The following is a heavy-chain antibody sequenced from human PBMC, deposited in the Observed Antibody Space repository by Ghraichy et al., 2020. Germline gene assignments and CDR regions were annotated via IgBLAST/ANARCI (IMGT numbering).Heavy chain of an antibody. J-gene: IGHJ3*02. CDR3: AKEGGGYAFDI. Sequence: GSLRLSCAASGFTFSSYGMHWVRQAPGKGLEWVAVISYDGSNKYYADSVKGRFTISRDNSKNTLYLQMNSLRAEDTAVYYCAKEGGGYAFDIWGQGTMVTVSS. CDR1: GFTFSSYG. V-gene: IGHV3-30*18. D-gene: IGHD2-15*01. CDR2: ISYDGSNK.